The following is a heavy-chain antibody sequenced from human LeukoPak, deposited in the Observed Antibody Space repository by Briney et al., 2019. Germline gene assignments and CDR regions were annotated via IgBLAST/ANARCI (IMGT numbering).Heavy chain of an antibody. CDR1: GGSISSYY. Sequence: SETLSLTCTVSGGSISSYYWSWIRQPPGKGLEWIGYVHHTGSRSYNPSLKSRVTISLDRDKSQFSLKLTSVTAADTAVYYCARERATSGRCRFDFWGQGALVTVSS. V-gene: IGHV4-59*01. J-gene: IGHJ4*02. D-gene: IGHD6-25*01. CDR3: ARERATSGRCRFDF. CDR2: VHHTGSR.